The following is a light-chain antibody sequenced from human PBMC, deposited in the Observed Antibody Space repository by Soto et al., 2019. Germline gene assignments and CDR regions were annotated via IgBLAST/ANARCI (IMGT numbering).Light chain of an antibody. CDR2: RAS. CDR1: QSLLNSANDKIH. Sequence: DIVMTQSPASLAVSLGERATINCKSSQSLLNSANDKIHLAWYQQKPGQPPKLLIWRASTRDSGVPDRFSGSGSGTDFTLTINSLQAEDVATYYCQQYFSAHLTFGGGTKVDIK. CDR3: QQYFSAHLT. J-gene: IGKJ4*01. V-gene: IGKV4-1*01.